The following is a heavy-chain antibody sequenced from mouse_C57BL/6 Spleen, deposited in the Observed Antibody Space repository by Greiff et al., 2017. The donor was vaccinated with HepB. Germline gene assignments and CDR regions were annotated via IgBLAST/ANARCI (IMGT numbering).Heavy chain of an antibody. CDR2: INPNNGGT. D-gene: IGHD1-1*01. V-gene: IGHV1-26*01. Sequence: VQLQQSGPELVKPGASVKISCKASGYTFTDYYMNWVKQSHGKSLEWIGDINPNNGGTSYNQKFKGKATLTVDKSSSTAYMELRSLTSEDSAVYYCARIDYYGRSSYFDYWGQGTTLTGSS. CDR1: GYTFTDYY. J-gene: IGHJ2*01. CDR3: ARIDYYGRSSYFDY.